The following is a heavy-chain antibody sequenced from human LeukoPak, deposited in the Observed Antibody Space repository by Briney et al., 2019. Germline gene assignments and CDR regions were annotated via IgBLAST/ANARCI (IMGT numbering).Heavy chain of an antibody. CDR1: GYTLTNYA. V-gene: IGHV7-4-1*02. CDR2: INTNTGNP. J-gene: IGHJ4*02. CDR3: ASGHSYGYYFEY. D-gene: IGHD5-18*01. Sequence: GASVKVSCKASGYTLTNYAMNWVRQAPGQGLEWMGWINTNTGNPTYAQGFTGRFVFSVDTTVSTAYQQISSLKAEDAAVYYCASGHSYGYYFEYWGQGTLVTVSS.